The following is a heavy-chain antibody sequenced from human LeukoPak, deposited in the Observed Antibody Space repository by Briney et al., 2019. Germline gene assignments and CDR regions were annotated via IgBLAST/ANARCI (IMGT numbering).Heavy chain of an antibody. CDR2: ISYDGSNK. J-gene: IGHJ4*02. CDR1: GFTFSSYA. Sequence: GGSLRLSCAASGFTFSSYAMHWVRQAPGKGLEWVAVISYDGSNKYYADSVKGRFTISRDNSKNTLYLQMNSLRAEDTAVYYCASEYYYDGTRLFGCWGQGTLVTVSS. D-gene: IGHD3-22*01. V-gene: IGHV3-30-3*01. CDR3: ASEYYYDGTRLFGC.